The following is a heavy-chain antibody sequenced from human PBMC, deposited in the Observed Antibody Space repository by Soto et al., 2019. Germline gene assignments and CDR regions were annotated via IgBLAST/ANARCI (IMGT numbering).Heavy chain of an antibody. CDR3: VKNFGCSSPSCYGGAFDI. V-gene: IGHV3-23*01. D-gene: IGHD2-2*01. CDR2: ISGSGGST. CDR1: GFTFSSYA. Sequence: GGSLRLSCAASGFTFSSYAMSWVRQAPGKGLEWVSAISGSGGSTYYADSVKGRFTISRDNSKNTLYLQMNSLRAEDTAVYYCVKNFGCSSPSCYGGAFDIWGQGTMVTVSS. J-gene: IGHJ3*02.